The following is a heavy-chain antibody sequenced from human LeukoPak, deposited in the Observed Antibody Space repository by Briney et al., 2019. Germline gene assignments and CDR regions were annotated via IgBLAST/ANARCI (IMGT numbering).Heavy chain of an antibody. J-gene: IGHJ5*02. V-gene: IGHV4-4*07. D-gene: IGHD6-13*01. CDR1: GGSISSYY. Sequence: SSETLSLTCTVSGGSISSYYWSWIRQPAGKGLGWIGRIYTSGSTNYNPSLKSRVTMSVDTSKNQFSLKLSSVTAADTAVYYCASTYSSSWTSNWFDPWGQGTLVTVSS. CDR2: IYTSGST. CDR3: ASTYSSSWTSNWFDP.